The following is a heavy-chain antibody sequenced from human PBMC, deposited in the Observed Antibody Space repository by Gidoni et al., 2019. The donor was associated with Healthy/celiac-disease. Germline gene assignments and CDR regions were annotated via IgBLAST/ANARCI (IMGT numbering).Heavy chain of an antibody. CDR3: ARDLGDYGDYYPLDY. V-gene: IGHV3-48*01. CDR1: GFPFSRYS. CDR2: ISSSSSTI. J-gene: IGHJ4*02. Sequence: EVQLVESGGGLVQPGGSRRLPCAASGFPFSRYSMNWVPQAPGKGLEWVSYISSSSSTIYYADSVKGRFTISRDNAKNSLYLQMNSLRAEDTAVYYCARDLGDYGDYYPLDYWGQGTLVTVSS. D-gene: IGHD4-17*01.